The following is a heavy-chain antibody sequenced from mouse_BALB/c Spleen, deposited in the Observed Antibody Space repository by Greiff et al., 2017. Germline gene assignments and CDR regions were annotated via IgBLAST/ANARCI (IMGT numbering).Heavy chain of an antibody. D-gene: IGHD2-10*02. CDR3: ARDEYGNYGYWYFDV. CDR2: ISYDGSN. CDR1: GYSITSGYY. V-gene: IGHV3-6*02. J-gene: IGHJ1*01. Sequence: EVQLVESGPGLVKPSQSLSLTCSVTGYSITSGYYWNWIRQFPGNKLEWMGYISYDGSNNYNPSLKNRISITRDTSKNQFFLKLNSVTTEDTATYYCARDEYGNYGYWYFDVWGAGTTVTVSS.